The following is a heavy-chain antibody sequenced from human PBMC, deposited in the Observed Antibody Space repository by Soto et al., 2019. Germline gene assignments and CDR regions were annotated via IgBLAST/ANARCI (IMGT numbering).Heavy chain of an antibody. CDR3: ARSDYGGNSTLYYYYGMDV. Sequence: ASVKVSCKASGYTFTGYYMHCVRQAPGQGLEWMGWINPNSGGTNYAQKFQGWVTMTRDTSISTAYMELSRLRSDDTAVYYCARSDYGGNSTLYYYYGMDVWGQGTTVTVSS. V-gene: IGHV1-2*04. CDR1: GYTFTGYY. CDR2: INPNSGGT. J-gene: IGHJ6*02. D-gene: IGHD4-17*01.